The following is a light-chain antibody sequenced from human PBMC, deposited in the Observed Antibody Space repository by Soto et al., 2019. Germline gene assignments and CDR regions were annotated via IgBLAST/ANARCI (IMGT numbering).Light chain of an antibody. V-gene: IGLV2-14*01. CDR1: SSDIGGYNY. Sequence: ALTQPASVSGSPGQSITISCTGTSSDIGGYNYVSWFQQHPGKAPKLMISDVSNRPSGVSNRFSGSKSGNTASLTISGLQAEDEADYYCSSYTSGSTFYVFGTGTKVTVL. CDR2: DVS. J-gene: IGLJ1*01. CDR3: SSYTSGSTFYV.